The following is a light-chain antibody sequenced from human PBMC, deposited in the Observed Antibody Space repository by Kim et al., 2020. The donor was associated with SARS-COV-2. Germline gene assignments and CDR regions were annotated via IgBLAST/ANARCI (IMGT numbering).Light chain of an antibody. J-gene: IGKJ2*01. Sequence: PSDKATLACRAKQPISKDLLTGYQQKLGQPPRLLIYHASVRASDVPVRFSGSGSATDFTLTIKSLGPEDFAVYYCQRYGGPPPYPFGQGTKLEI. CDR1: QPISKDL. CDR3: QRYGGPPPYP. CDR2: HAS. V-gene: IGKV3-20*01.